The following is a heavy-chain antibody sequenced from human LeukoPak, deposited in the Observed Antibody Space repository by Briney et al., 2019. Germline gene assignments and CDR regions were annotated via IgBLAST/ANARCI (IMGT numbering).Heavy chain of an antibody. J-gene: IGHJ4*02. D-gene: IGHD6-6*01. Sequence: GGSLRLSCAASGFTFSSYGMHWVRQAPGKGLEWVAFIRYDGSNKNYADSVKGRFTISRDNSKNTLYLQMNSLRAEDTAVYYCAKEAPSHDYWGQGTLVTVSS. CDR2: IRYDGSNK. CDR3: AKEAPSHDY. CDR1: GFTFSSYG. V-gene: IGHV3-30*02.